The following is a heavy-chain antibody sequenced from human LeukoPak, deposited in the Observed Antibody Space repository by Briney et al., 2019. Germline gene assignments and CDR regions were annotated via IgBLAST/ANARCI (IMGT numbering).Heavy chain of an antibody. J-gene: IGHJ4*02. D-gene: IGHD2-15*01. CDR2: ISGSGGST. V-gene: IGHV3-23*01. CDR1: GFTFSSYA. CDR3: AKLGSPWCSSGTCDAY. Sequence: GGSLRLSCAASGFTFSSYAMSWVRQAPGKGLEWVSAISGSGGSTYYADSVKGRFTISRDNSKNTLYLQMNSLRAEDTALYYCAKLGSPWCSSGTCDAYWGQGTLVTVSS.